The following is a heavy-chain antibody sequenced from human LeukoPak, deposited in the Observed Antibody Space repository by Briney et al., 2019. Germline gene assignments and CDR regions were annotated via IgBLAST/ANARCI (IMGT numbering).Heavy chain of an antibody. CDR1: GFTFSSYW. D-gene: IGHD3-22*01. V-gene: IGHV3-7*01. J-gene: IGHJ4*02. CDR3: ARGPSGVVVITNYFDY. CDR2: IKQDGSEK. Sequence: PGGSLRLSCAASGFTFSSYWMSWVRQAPGKGLEWVANIKQDGSEKYYVDSVKGRFTISGDNAKNSLYLQMNSLRAEDTAVYYCARGPSGVVVITNYFDYWGQGTLVTVSS.